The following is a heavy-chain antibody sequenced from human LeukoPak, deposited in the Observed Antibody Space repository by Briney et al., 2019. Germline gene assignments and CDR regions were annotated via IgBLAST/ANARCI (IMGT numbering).Heavy chain of an antibody. J-gene: IGHJ4*02. CDR1: GGTFSSYA. V-gene: IGHV1-69*04. D-gene: IGHD6-19*01. CDR2: IIPILGIA. CDR3: ARDPPIVVTGTGAPSDY. Sequence: SVKVSCKASGGTFSSYAISWVRQAPGQGLEWMGRIIPILGIANYAQKFLGRVTITADKSTSTAYMELSSLRSEDTAVYYCARDPPIVVTGTGAPSDYWGQGTLVTVSS.